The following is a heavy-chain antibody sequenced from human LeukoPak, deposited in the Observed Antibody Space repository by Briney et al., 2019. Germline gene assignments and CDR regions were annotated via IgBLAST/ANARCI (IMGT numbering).Heavy chain of an antibody. CDR1: GSTFTSYG. D-gene: IGHD3-3*01. CDR3: TRGVTNYYDFWSGYYTGPFDY. V-gene: IGHV1-18*01. CDR2: ISAYNGNT. J-gene: IGHJ4*02. Sequence: AASVKVSCKASGSTFTSYGISWVRQAPGQGLEWMRWISAYNGNTNYAQKLQGRVTMTTDTAVTTAYMELRSLRSDDTAVYYCTRGVTNYYDFWSGYYTGPFDYWGQGTLVTVSS.